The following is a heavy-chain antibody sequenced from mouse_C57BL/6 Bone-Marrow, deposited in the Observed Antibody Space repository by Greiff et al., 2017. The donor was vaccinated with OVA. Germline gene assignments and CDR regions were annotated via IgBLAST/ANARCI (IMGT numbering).Heavy chain of an antibody. CDR2: IDPSDSYT. V-gene: IGHV1-69*01. CDR1: GYTFTSYW. CDR3: ARRGVYFDY. Sequence: QVQLQQSGAELVMPGASVKLSCKASGYTFTSYWMHWVKQRPGQGLEWIGEIDPSDSYTNYNQKFKGKSTLTVDKSSSTAYIRLSSLTSEDSAVYYWARRGVYFDYWGQGTTLTVSS. J-gene: IGHJ2*01.